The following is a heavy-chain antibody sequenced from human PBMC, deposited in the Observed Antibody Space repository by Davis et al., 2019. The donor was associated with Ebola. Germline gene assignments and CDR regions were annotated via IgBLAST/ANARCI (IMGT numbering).Heavy chain of an antibody. CDR3: ARDGLEMATINFDY. Sequence: GESLKISCAASGFTFSSYAMHWVRQAPGKGLEWVAVISYDGSNKYYADSVKGRFTISRDNSKNTLYLQMNSLRAEDTAVYYCARDGLEMATINFDYWGQGTLVTVSS. D-gene: IGHD5-24*01. J-gene: IGHJ4*02. CDR1: GFTFSSYA. CDR2: ISYDGSNK. V-gene: IGHV3-30-3*01.